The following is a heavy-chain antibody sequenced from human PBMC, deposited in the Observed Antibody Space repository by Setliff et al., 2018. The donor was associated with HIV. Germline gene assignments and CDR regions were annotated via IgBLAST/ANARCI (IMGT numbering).Heavy chain of an antibody. CDR1: GGSISSSNW. V-gene: IGHV4-4*02. J-gene: IGHJ5*01. D-gene: IGHD1-20*01. CDR3: AGDSNNVRWFYF. CDR2: IYHSGST. Sequence: SETLSLTCAVSGGSISSSNWWSWVRQPPGKGLEWIGEIYHSGSTNYNPSLKSRVTISIDTSRNQFSLKLSSVTAADTAVYYCAGDSNNVRWFYFWGQGTLVTVSS.